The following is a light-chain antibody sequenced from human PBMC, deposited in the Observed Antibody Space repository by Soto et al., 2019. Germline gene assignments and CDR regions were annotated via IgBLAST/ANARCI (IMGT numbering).Light chain of an antibody. CDR2: WAS. V-gene: IGKV4-1*01. CDR3: QQYYSTPPT. J-gene: IGKJ1*01. Sequence: IVMTQSPDSLAVSLGERATINCKSSKSVLYSSNNKNYLAWYQQKPGQPPKLLIYWASTRESGVPDRFSGSGSGTDVTLTISSLQAEDVAVYYCQQYYSTPPTFGQGTKVEIK. CDR1: KSVLYSSNNKNY.